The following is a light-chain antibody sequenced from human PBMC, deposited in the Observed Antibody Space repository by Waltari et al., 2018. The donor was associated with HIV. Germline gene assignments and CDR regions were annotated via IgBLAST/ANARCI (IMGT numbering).Light chain of an antibody. V-gene: IGKV1-27*01. CDR1: RDISND. J-gene: IGKJ5*01. Sequence: DIQMSQAPSSLSASVVERVTITCRASRDISNDLAWYQQKSGEVPKLLIYGASTLRSGVSSRFRGSASGTEFTLTINGLQPEDVASYYCQNYDGAPVAFGQGTRLEI. CDR2: GAS. CDR3: QNYDGAPVA.